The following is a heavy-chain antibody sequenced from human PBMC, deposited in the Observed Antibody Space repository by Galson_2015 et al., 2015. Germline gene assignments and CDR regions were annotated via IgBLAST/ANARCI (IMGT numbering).Heavy chain of an antibody. V-gene: IGHV5-51*01. CDR3: ARYLEYYDVLTGRSYYYMDV. J-gene: IGHJ6*03. CDR2: IYPADSDT. D-gene: IGHD3-9*01. CDR1: GYSFTSDW. Sequence: QSGAEVTKPGESLPISCKGSGYSFTSDWIGWVRQMPGKGLEWMEIIYPADSDTRYGPSFQGQVTISADKSISTAYLQWSSLKASDSAMYYCARYLEYYDVLTGRSYYYMDVWGEGTTVTVSS.